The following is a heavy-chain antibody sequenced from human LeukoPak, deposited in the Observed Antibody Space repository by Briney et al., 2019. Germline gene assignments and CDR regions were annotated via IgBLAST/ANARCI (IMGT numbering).Heavy chain of an antibody. J-gene: IGHJ6*02. CDR2: VFQTGTT. CDR1: GGSISNLH. Sequence: SETLSLNCSVSGGSISNLHWMWLRPSPGRGLQWIGFVFQTGTTDLNPPLKSRVTSSVDTSTNQFSLRLSSVTAADTAVYYCARGNIERYYYGLDVWGPGTTVTV. V-gene: IGHV4-59*01. CDR3: ARGNIERYYYGLDV. D-gene: IGHD4-23*01.